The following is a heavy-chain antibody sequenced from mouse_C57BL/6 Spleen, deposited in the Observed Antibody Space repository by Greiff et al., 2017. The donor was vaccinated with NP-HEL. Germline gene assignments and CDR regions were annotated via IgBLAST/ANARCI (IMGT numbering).Heavy chain of an antibody. CDR3: ARRTGTGIYYAMDY. CDR1: GFTFSSYG. CDR2: ISSGGSYT. D-gene: IGHD4-1*01. Sequence: EVKLMESGGDLVKPGGSLKLSCAASGFTFSSYGMSWVRQTPDKRLEWVATISSGGSYTYYPDSVKGRFTISRDNAKNTLYLQMSSLKSEDTAMYYCARRTGTGIYYAMDYWGQGTSVTVSS. J-gene: IGHJ4*01. V-gene: IGHV5-6*02.